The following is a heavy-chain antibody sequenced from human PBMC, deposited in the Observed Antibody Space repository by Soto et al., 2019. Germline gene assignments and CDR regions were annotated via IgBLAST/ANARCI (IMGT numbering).Heavy chain of an antibody. Sequence: QVQLQQWGAGLLRPSETLSLTCAFYGGSFDDFYWSWVRQSPGKGLEWVGEISHDGGTNYSPSLASRVSISVDTSKTQFSLHLRSVTAADTGLYYCARGQLVWYGDLTPYHRDMDVWGQGTTVTVS. J-gene: IGHJ6*02. CDR3: ARGQLVWYGDLTPYHRDMDV. CDR1: GGSFDDFY. CDR2: ISHDGGT. V-gene: IGHV4-34*02. D-gene: IGHD3-10*01.